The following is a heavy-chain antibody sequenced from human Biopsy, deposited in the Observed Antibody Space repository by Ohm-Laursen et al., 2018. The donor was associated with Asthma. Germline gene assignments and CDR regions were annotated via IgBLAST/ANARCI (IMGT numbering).Heavy chain of an antibody. J-gene: IGHJ6*02. CDR3: ARVVSYGDIYFAIDV. CDR2: VFWSGST. Sequence: TLSLTCRVSGGYTGSSDHHWAWIRQAPGKGLEWIGFVFWSGSTHYSRSLERRVSISIDTATNEFSMKLWSVTPADTAVYFCARVVSYGDIYFAIDVWGPGTSVSVS. V-gene: IGHV4-30-4*01. CDR1: GGYTGSSDHH. D-gene: IGHD2-21*02.